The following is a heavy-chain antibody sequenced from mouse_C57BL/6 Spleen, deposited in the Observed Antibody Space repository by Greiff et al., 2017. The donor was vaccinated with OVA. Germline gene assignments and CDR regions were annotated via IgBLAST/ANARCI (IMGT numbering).Heavy chain of an antibody. CDR2: INPNNGGT. J-gene: IGHJ4*01. V-gene: IGHV1-26*01. CDR1: GYTFTDYY. Sequence: VQLQQSGPELVKPGASVKISCKASGYTFTDYYMNWVKQSHGKSLEWIGDINPNNGGTSYNQKFKGKATLTVDKSSSTAYMELRSLTSEDSAVYYCARRDYYGSSYPYYWGQGTSVTVSS. D-gene: IGHD1-1*01. CDR3: ARRDYYGSSYPYY.